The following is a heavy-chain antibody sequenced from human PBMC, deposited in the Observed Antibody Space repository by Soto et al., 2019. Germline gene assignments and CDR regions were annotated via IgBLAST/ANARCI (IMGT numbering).Heavy chain of an antibody. D-gene: IGHD5-12*01. J-gene: IGHJ4*01. V-gene: IGHV1-69*06. CDR1: GGLISKYS. CDR2: VLPINGST. Sequence: QVQLVQSGAEVRKPGSSVKVSCKTSGGLISKYSFNWVRQAPGQGLEWMVGVLPINGSTDYAQKFQGRLTITADRSTSTVYMELSRLRSDDTANYYCATIRVRGGPLRFEDGGQGMLIRVSS. CDR3: ATIRVRGGPLRFED.